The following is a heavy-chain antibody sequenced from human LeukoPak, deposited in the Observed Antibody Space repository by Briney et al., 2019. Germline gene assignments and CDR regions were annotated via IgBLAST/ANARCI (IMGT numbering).Heavy chain of an antibody. J-gene: IGHJ5*02. CDR1: GYTFTNYG. Sequence: ASVKVSCKASGYTFTNYGISWERQAHGQGLEWMGWISTYNDNTNYAQKVQGRVTMTTDTSTSTAYMELRSLRSDDTTVYYCARSLEGVSRFFDWSENWFDPWGQGTLVTVSS. V-gene: IGHV1-18*01. CDR3: ARSLEGVSRFFDWSENWFDP. D-gene: IGHD3-9*01. CDR2: ISTYNDNT.